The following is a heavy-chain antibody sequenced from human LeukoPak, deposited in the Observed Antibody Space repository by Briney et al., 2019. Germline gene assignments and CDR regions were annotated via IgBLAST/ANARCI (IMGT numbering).Heavy chain of an antibody. J-gene: IGHJ3*02. V-gene: IGHV4-39*07. CDR2: IYYSGST. Sequence: SETLSLTCTVSGGSISSSSYYWGWIRQPPGKGLEWIGSIYYSGSTYYNPSLKSRVTISVDTSKNQFSLKLSSVTAADTAVYYCARYGDYSDAFDIWGQGTMVTVSS. CDR3: ARYGDYSDAFDI. D-gene: IGHD4-17*01. CDR1: GGSISSSSYY.